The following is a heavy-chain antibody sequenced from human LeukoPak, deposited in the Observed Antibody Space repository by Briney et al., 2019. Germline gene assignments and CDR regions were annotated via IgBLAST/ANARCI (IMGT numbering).Heavy chain of an antibody. D-gene: IGHD3-10*02. CDR2: ISYDGSNK. Sequence: PGGSLRLSCAASGFTFSSYAMHWVRHAPGKGVEWVAVISYDGSNKYYADSVKGRFTISRDNSKNTLYLQMNSLRAEDTAVYYCAELGITMIGGVWGKGTTVTISS. J-gene: IGHJ6*04. V-gene: IGHV3-30*04. CDR3: AELGITMIGGV. CDR1: GFTFSSYA.